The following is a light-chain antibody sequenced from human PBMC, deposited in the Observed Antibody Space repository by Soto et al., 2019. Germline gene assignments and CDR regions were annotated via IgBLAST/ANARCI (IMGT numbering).Light chain of an antibody. CDR3: CSFAGSSTFVV. CDR1: SSDVDSYNL. V-gene: IGLV2-23*03. J-gene: IGLJ2*01. CDR2: EGT. Sequence: QLVLTQPASVSGSPGQSITISCTGTSSDVDSYNLVSWYQQHPGKVPKLMIYEGTKRPSGVASRFSGSQSGNTASLTISGLQAEDEADYYCCSFAGSSTFVVFGGGTKLTVL.